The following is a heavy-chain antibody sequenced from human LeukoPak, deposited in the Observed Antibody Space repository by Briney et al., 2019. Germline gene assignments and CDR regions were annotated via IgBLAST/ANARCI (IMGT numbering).Heavy chain of an antibody. CDR2: MNPNSGNT. CDR3: ARKLDDCSYGICLHY. CDR1: GYTFTSYD. Sequence: ASLKVSCMASGYTFTSYDINWVRQAPGQGLEWMGWMNPNSGNTGYAQKFQGRVTMTRNTSINTAYMELSSLRSEDTAVYYCARKLDDCSYGICLHYWGQGTLVTVSS. D-gene: IGHD2-8*01. J-gene: IGHJ4*02. V-gene: IGHV1-8*01.